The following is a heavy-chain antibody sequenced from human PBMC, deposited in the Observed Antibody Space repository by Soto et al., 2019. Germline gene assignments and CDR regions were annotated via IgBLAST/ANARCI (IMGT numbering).Heavy chain of an antibody. Sequence: LSLTCTVSGGSISSSSYYWGWIRQPPGKGLEWIGSIYYSGSTYYNPSLKSRVTISVDTSKNQFSLKLSSVTAADTAVYYCARASITMVRGVVYYYYGMDVWGQGTTVTVSS. CDR1: GGSISSSSYY. V-gene: IGHV4-39*01. J-gene: IGHJ6*02. CDR3: ARASITMVRGVVYYYYGMDV. CDR2: IYYSGST. D-gene: IGHD3-10*01.